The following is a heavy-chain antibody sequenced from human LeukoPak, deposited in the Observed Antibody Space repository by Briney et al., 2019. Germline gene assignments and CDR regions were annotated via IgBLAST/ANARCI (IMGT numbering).Heavy chain of an antibody. CDR2: IYYSGST. Sequence: PSETLSLTCTVSGGSISSGGYYWSWIRQHPGKGLEWIGYIYYSGSTYYNPSLKSRVTISVDTSKNQLSLKLSSVTAADTAVYYCARGSGPDAFDIWGQGTMVTVSS. CDR1: GGSISSGGYY. V-gene: IGHV4-31*03. D-gene: IGHD6-19*01. CDR3: ARGSGPDAFDI. J-gene: IGHJ3*02.